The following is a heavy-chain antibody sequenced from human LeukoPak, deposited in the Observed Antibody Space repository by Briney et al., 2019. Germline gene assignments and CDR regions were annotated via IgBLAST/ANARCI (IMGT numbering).Heavy chain of an antibody. V-gene: IGHV3-21*01. Sequence: GGSLRLSCAASGFTFSSYSMNWVRQAPGKGLEWVSSISSSSSYIYYADSVRGRFTISRDNAKNTVYLQMNSLRTEDTAVYYCARGLPNYYGMDVWGQGTTVTVSS. J-gene: IGHJ6*02. CDR2: ISSSSSYI. CDR1: GFTFSSYS. CDR3: ARGLPNYYGMDV.